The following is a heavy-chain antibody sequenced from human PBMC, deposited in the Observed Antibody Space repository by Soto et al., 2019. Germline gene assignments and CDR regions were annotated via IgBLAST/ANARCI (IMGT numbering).Heavy chain of an antibody. J-gene: IGHJ6*02. V-gene: IGHV1-69*02. CDR2: NIPILGIA. CDR1: GGTFSSYT. Sequence: QVQLVQSGAEVKKPGSSVKVSCKASGGTFSSYTISWVRQAPGQGLEWMGRNIPILGIANYAQKFQGRVTITADKSTSTAYMELSSLRAEDTAVYYCARAARSSSSPGGGMDVWGQGTTVTVSS. CDR3: ARAARSSSSPGGGMDV. D-gene: IGHD6-13*01.